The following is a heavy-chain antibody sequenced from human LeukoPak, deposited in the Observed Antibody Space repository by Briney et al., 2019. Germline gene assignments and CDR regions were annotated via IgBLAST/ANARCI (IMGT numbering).Heavy chain of an antibody. CDR1: GFTFSSYD. CDR3: ARGPRRNYDFWSGYWSSDYYYGMDV. Sequence: GGSLRLSCAASGFTFSSYDMHWVRQATGKGLEWVSAIGTAGDTYYPGSVEGRFTISRENAKNSLYLRMNSLRAGDTAVYYCARGPRRNYDFWSGYWSSDYYYGMDVWGQGTTVTVSS. D-gene: IGHD3-3*01. V-gene: IGHV3-13*01. J-gene: IGHJ6*02. CDR2: IGTAGDT.